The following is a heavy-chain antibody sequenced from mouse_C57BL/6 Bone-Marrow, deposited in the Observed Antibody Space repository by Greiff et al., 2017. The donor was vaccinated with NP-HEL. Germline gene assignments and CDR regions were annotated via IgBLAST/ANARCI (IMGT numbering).Heavy chain of an antibody. CDR1: GFTFTDYY. D-gene: IGHD1-1*01. J-gene: IGHJ2*01. Sequence: EVQGVESGGGLVQPGGSLSLSCAASGFTFTDYYMSWVRQPPGKALEWLGFIRNKDNGYTTEYSASVKGRFTISRDTSQSILYLQMNALRAEDSATYYCARSITPVVYFDYWGQGTTLTVSS. CDR3: ARSITPVVYFDY. CDR2: IRNKDNGYTT. V-gene: IGHV7-3*01.